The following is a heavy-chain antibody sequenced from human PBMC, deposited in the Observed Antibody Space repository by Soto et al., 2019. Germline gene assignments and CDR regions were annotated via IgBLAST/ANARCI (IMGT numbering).Heavy chain of an antibody. Sequence: QVQLVQSGAEMKKPGSSVTVSCKDFGGTFISYSFSWVRQAPGQGPEWMGGIIPIFGTPNYAQKFQGRVTITADGSTSTAYMELSSLRSGDTAVYYCAGGVWRGYSEYYYGMDVWGQGTTVTVSS. CDR2: IIPIFGTP. D-gene: IGHD3-3*01. J-gene: IGHJ6*02. V-gene: IGHV1-69*01. CDR3: AGGVWRGYSEYYYGMDV. CDR1: GGTFISYS.